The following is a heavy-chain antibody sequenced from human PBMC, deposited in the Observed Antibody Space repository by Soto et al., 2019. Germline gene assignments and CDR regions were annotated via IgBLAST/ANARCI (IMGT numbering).Heavy chain of an antibody. CDR1: GFTFSNYG. Sequence: EVQLLESGGGLVQPGGSLRLSCAASGFTFSNYGMTWVRQAPGTGLEWVSGISGSDGSTYYADSVKGRFTISRDNSKNTLYLQMNSLRAEDTAVYYCPNAISSGGTCYSALDYWGQGTLVTVSS. J-gene: IGHJ4*02. V-gene: IGHV3-23*01. D-gene: IGHD2-15*01. CDR3: PNAISSGGTCYSALDY. CDR2: ISGSDGST.